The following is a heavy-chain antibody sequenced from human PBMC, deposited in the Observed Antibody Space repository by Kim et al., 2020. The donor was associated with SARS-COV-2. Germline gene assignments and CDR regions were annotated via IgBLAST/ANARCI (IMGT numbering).Heavy chain of an antibody. CDR3: AREMENDYGDYVYYYGMDV. J-gene: IGHJ6*02. Sequence: GGSLRLSCAASGFTFSSYSMNWVRQAPGKGLEWVSYISSSSSTIYYADSVKGRFTISRDNAKNSLYLQMNSLRDEDTAVYYCAREMENDYGDYVYYYGMDVWGQGTTVTVS. V-gene: IGHV3-48*02. CDR2: ISSSSSTI. D-gene: IGHD4-17*01. CDR1: GFTFSSYS.